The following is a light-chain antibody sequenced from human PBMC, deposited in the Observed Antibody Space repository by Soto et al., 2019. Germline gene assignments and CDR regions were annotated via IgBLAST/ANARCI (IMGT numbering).Light chain of an antibody. Sequence: QSVLTQPPSVSGAPGQRVTISCTGSSSNIGAGYDVHWYQQLPGTAPKLLIYGNSNRPSGVPDRFSGSKSGTSASLAITGLHAEDEADYYCQSYDSSLDVVFGGGTQLTVL. CDR2: GNS. J-gene: IGLJ2*01. V-gene: IGLV1-40*01. CDR3: QSYDSSLDVV. CDR1: SSNIGAGYD.